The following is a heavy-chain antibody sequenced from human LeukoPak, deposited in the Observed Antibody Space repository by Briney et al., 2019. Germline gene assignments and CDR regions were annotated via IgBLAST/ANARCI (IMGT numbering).Heavy chain of an antibody. CDR3: ASDYSITGYFDF. CDR2: ISGSGPT. V-gene: IGHV4-61*02. D-gene: IGHD4-11*01. Sequence: SETLSLTCTVSGGSICSDSYYWSWIRQPAGKGLEWIGRISGSGPTNYNPSLKSRVTISIDTSKNHFSLKLNSVTVADTAVYYCASDYSITGYFDFWGQGALVTVSS. J-gene: IGHJ4*02. CDR1: GGSICSDSYY.